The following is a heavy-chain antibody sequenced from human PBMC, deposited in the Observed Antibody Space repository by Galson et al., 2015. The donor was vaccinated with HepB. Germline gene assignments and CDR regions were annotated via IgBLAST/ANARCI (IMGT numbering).Heavy chain of an antibody. CDR1: GGSIYSSSYY. V-gene: IGHV4-39*01. CDR2: IYYSGST. Sequence: TLSLTCTVSGGSIYSSSYYWGWIRQPPGKGLEWIGSIYYSGSTYYNPSLTSRVTISVDTSKNQFSLKLSSVTAADTAVYYCARRIAGRGRAFDIWGQGTMVTVAS. D-gene: IGHD2-15*01. J-gene: IGHJ3*02. CDR3: ARRIAGRGRAFDI.